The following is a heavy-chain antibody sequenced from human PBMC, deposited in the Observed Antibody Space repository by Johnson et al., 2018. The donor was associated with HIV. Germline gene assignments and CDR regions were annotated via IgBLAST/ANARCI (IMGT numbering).Heavy chain of an antibody. CDR1: GFTFSSYG. Sequence: QLVESGGGVVQPGRSLRLSCAASGFTFSSYGMHWVRQAPGKGLEWVAVIWYDGSNKYYADSVKGRFTISRDNSKNTLYLQMNSLRAEDTAVFYCAKIVATSDDVFDIWGQGTKVTVSS. D-gene: IGHD5-12*01. J-gene: IGHJ3*02. CDR3: AKIVATSDDVFDI. V-gene: IGHV3-33*06. CDR2: IWYDGSNK.